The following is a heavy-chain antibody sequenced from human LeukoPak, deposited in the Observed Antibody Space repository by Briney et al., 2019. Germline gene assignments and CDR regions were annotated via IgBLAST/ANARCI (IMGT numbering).Heavy chain of an antibody. CDR1: GGTFSSYV. J-gene: IGHJ5*02. CDR3: ATRSYYSSLTLDP. CDR2: IIVIFGTA. V-gene: IGHV1-69*05. Sequence: ASVKVSCKASGGTFSSYVINWVRQAPGQGLEWMGGIIVIFGTANYAQKFQGRVTITTDKSTSTAYMELSSLRSEDTAEYYCATRSYYSSLTLDPWGQGTLVTVSS. D-gene: IGHD1-26*01.